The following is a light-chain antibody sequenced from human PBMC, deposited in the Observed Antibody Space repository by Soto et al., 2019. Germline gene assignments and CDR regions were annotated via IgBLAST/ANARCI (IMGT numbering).Light chain of an antibody. CDR1: QSVSRY. Sequence: ELVLTQSPATLSLSPGERATLSCRASQSVSRYLAWYQQKPGQAPSLLISGASNRASGIPDRFSGSGSGTEFTLTISRLEPEDFAVYYCQQYGSLITFGQGTRLEIK. CDR3: QQYGSLIT. V-gene: IGKV3-20*01. CDR2: GAS. J-gene: IGKJ5*01.